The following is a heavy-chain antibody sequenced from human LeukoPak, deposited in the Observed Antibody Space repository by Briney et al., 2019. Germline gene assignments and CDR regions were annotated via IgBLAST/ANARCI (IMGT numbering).Heavy chain of an antibody. D-gene: IGHD6-13*01. J-gene: IGHJ4*02. V-gene: IGHV3-7*01. Sequence: GGSLRLSCAASGFTFSNYWMSWVRQAPGKGLEWVANIKEDGSEKYYVDSVKGRFTISRDNARNSPYLQMNSLRAEDTAVYYCASGRQLGYWGQGTLVTVSS. CDR3: ASGRQLGY. CDR1: GFTFSNYW. CDR2: IKEDGSEK.